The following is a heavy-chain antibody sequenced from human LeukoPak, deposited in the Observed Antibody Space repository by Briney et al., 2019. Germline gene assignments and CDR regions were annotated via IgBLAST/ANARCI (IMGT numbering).Heavy chain of an antibody. J-gene: IGHJ3*02. CDR2: IYYSGST. Sequence: SETLSLTCTVSGGSISSYYWSWIRQPPGKGLEWIGYIYYSGSTNYNPSLKSRVTISVDTSKNQFSLKLSSVTAADTAVYYCATGSGYYPIDAFDIWGQGTMVTVSS. CDR1: GGSISSYY. D-gene: IGHD3-22*01. V-gene: IGHV4-59*01. CDR3: ATGSGYYPIDAFDI.